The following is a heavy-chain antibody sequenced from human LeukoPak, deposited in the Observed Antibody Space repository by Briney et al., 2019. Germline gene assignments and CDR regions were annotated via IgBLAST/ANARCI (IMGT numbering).Heavy chain of an antibody. CDR2: IKQDGSEK. CDR1: GFTFSSYW. Sequence: PGGSLRLSCAASGFTFSSYWMSWVRQAPGKGLEWVANIKQDGSEKYYVDSVKGRFTISRDNAKNSLYLQMNSLRAEDTAVYYCATSGVLRFLEWLLVDAFDIWGQGTMVTVFS. J-gene: IGHJ3*02. V-gene: IGHV3-7*01. CDR3: ATSGVLRFLEWLLVDAFDI. D-gene: IGHD3-3*01.